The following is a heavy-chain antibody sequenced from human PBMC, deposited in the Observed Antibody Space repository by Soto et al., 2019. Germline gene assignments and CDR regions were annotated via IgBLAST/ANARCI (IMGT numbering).Heavy chain of an antibody. J-gene: IGHJ6*02. D-gene: IGHD4-17*01. Sequence: TLSLTCTVSGGSVSSGNYFWSWIRQPPGKGLEWIGYIHSSGSTNYNPSLKSRVTISVDTSRNQFSLKLTSVTAADTAVYYCAILTKPTAVTTAFRGGYGLDVWGQGTTVTVSS. CDR3: AILTKPTAVTTAFRGGYGLDV. CDR1: GGSVSSGNYF. CDR2: IHSSGST. V-gene: IGHV4-61*01.